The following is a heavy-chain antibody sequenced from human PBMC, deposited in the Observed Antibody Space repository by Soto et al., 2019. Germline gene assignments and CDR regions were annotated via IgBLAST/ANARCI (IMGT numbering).Heavy chain of an antibody. J-gene: IGHJ4*02. D-gene: IGHD3-10*01. Sequence: QVQLQESGPGLVKPSQTLSLTCTVSGGSISSGDYYWAWIRQPPGKGLEWIGNIYYSGSTYYNPSLQGRVAISVDTSKNHFSRKLSSVTAADTAVYYCASRKSSPYFDYWGQGTLVTVSS. CDR2: IYYSGST. CDR1: GGSISSGDYY. CDR3: ASRKSSPYFDY. V-gene: IGHV4-30-4*01.